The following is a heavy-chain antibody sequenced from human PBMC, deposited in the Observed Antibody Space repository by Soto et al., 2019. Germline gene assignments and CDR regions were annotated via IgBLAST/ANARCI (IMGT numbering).Heavy chain of an antibody. CDR2: ISGSGGST. CDR1: GFTFSSYA. D-gene: IGHD6-13*01. V-gene: IGHV3-23*01. Sequence: GGSLRLSCAASGFTFSSYAMSWVRQAPGKGLEWVSAISGSGGSTYYADSVKGRFTISRDNSKNTLYLQMNSLRAEDTAVYYCAKDRGIAAAGTSAFDIWGQGTMVTVSS. CDR3: AKDRGIAAAGTSAFDI. J-gene: IGHJ3*02.